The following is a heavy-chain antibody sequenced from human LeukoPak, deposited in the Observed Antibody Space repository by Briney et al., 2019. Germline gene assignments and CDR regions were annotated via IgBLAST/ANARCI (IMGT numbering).Heavy chain of an antibody. CDR2: INQDGSEK. V-gene: IGHV3-7*01. Sequence: PGGSLRLSCAASGFTFSSYWMSWVRQAPGKGLEWVANINQDGSEKDYVDSVKGRFTISRDNAKNSLYLQINSLRVEDTAVYYCARDREAEDYWGQGTLVTVSS. CDR3: ARDREAEDY. CDR1: GFTFSSYW. J-gene: IGHJ4*02. D-gene: IGHD6-13*01.